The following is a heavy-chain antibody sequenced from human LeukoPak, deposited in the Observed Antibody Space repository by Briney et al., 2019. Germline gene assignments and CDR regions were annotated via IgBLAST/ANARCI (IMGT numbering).Heavy chain of an antibody. J-gene: IGHJ3*02. CDR2: IYYSGST. V-gene: IGHV4-59*11. Sequence: SETLSLTCTVAGGSTSSHYWSWIRHPPGEGLEWIGYIYYSGSTNYNPSLKSRIIISVDTSKNQFSLKLSSVTAADTAVYYCAGVSWGTTGAFDIWGQGTMVTVSS. CDR3: AGVSWGTTGAFDI. D-gene: IGHD1-1*01. CDR1: GGSTSSHY.